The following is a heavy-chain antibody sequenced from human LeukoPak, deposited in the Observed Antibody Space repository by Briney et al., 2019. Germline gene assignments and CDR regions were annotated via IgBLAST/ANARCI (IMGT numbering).Heavy chain of an antibody. Sequence: PSETLSLTCAVYGGSFSGYYWSWIRQPPGKGLEWIGEINHSGSTNYNPSLKSRVTISVDTSKNQFSLKLSSVTAADTAVHYCARVRYCSSTSCPWGQGTLVTVSS. V-gene: IGHV4-34*01. J-gene: IGHJ5*02. CDR2: INHSGST. CDR3: ARVRYCSSTSCP. CDR1: GGSFSGYY. D-gene: IGHD2-2*01.